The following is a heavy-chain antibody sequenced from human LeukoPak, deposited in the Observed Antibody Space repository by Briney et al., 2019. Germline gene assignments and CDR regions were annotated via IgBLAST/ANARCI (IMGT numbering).Heavy chain of an antibody. Sequence: GGSLRLSCAASGFTFSNAWMSWVRQAPGKGLEWVGRIKSKTDGGTTDYAAPVKGRFTISRDDSKNTLYLQMNSLKTEDTAVYYCTRWLPSYDILTGYYPFDIWGQGTMVTVSS. CDR3: TRWLPSYDILTGYYPFDI. J-gene: IGHJ3*02. CDR2: IKSKTDGGTT. V-gene: IGHV3-15*01. CDR1: GFTFSNAW. D-gene: IGHD3-9*01.